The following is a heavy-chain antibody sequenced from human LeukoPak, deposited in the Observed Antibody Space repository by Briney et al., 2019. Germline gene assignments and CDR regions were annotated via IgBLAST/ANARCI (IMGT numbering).Heavy chain of an antibody. D-gene: IGHD6-19*01. J-gene: IGHJ4*02. V-gene: IGHV4-59*01. CDR1: GGSISSYY. Sequence: ASETLSLTCTVSGGSISSYYWSWIRQPPGKGLEWIGYIYCSGSTNYNPSLKSRVTISVDTSKNQFSLKLSSVTAADTAVYYCARDEYSSGWYHDYWGQGALVTVSS. CDR2: IYCSGST. CDR3: ARDEYSSGWYHDY.